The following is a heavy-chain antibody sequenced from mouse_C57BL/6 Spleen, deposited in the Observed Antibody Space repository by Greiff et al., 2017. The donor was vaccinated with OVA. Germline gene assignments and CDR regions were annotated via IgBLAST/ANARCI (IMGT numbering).Heavy chain of an antibody. V-gene: IGHV1-76*01. D-gene: IGHD2-3*01. Sequence: QVQLQQSGAELVRPGASVKLSCKASGYTFTDYYINWVKQRPGQGLEWIARIYPGSGNTYYNEKFKGKATLTAEKSSSTAYMQLSSLTSEDSAVYFCARSDGYYLHFDVWGTGTTVTVSS. CDR1: GYTFTDYY. CDR3: ARSDGYYLHFDV. CDR2: IYPGSGNT. J-gene: IGHJ1*03.